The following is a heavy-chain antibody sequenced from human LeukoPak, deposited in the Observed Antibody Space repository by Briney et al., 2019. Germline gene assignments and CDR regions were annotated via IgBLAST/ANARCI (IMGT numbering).Heavy chain of an antibody. D-gene: IGHD2-15*01. CDR3: ARAFLVGYSPEEYFFDY. CDR2: IYHSATT. J-gene: IGHJ4*02. Sequence: SETLSLTCTVSGYSIRSDYYWGWIRQPPGKRLEWVGSIYHSATTYYNPSLKSRVSISVDTSKNQFSLKLSSVAAADTAVYYCARAFLVGYSPEEYFFDYWGQGTLVTVSS. V-gene: IGHV4-38-2*02. CDR1: GYSIRSDYY.